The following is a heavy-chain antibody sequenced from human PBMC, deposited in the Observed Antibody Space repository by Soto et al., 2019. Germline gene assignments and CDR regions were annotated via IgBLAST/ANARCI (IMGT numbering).Heavy chain of an antibody. CDR1: GYTFTSHG. CDR3: ARLLTEGATYREDAFDM. CDR2: ISTYNGKT. Sequence: QLQLVQSGGEVKTPGASVKVSCTTSGYTFTSHGISWVRQDPGQRLEWMSWISTYNGKTDYAQKFQGRVTMTADTRTSTVYMEVRSLRSDDTAVYYCARLLTEGATYREDAFDMWGQGTKVTVSS. D-gene: IGHD1-26*01. J-gene: IGHJ3*02. V-gene: IGHV1-18*01.